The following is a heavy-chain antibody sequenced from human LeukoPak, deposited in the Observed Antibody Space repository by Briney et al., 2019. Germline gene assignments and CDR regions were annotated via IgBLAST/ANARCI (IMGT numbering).Heavy chain of an antibody. Sequence: ASVKVSCKASGYTFTSYDINWVRQATGQGLEWMGWMNANSGNTGYAQKFQGRVTITADESTSTAYMELSSLRSEDTAVYYCARSYYGSGSYYRGYYYMDVWGKGTTVTISS. CDR2: MNANSGNT. CDR1: GYTFTSYD. CDR3: ARSYYGSGSYYRGYYYMDV. V-gene: IGHV1-8*03. J-gene: IGHJ6*03. D-gene: IGHD3-10*01.